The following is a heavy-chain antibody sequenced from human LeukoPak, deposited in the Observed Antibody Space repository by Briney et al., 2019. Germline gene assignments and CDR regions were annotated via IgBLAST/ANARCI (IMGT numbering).Heavy chain of an antibody. V-gene: IGHV3-33*01. CDR2: IWPDGSIK. J-gene: IGHJ4*02. CDR3: ARAIDSYGFYDS. CDR1: GFTFSSHG. Sequence: GGSLRLSCAASGFTFSSHGMHWVRQAPGKGLEWVAVIWPDGSIKYYTDSVKGRFTISRDNSKSTLYLQMNSLRTEDTAVYYCARAIDSYGFYDSWGQGTLVTVSS. D-gene: IGHD5-18*01.